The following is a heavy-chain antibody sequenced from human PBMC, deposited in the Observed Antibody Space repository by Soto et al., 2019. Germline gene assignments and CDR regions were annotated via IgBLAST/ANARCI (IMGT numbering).Heavy chain of an antibody. J-gene: IGHJ6*02. V-gene: IGHV1-18*01. CDR2: ISAYNGNT. CDR1: GYTFPSYG. Sequence: QVQLVQSGAEVKKSGASVKVSCKASGYTFPSYGISWVRQAPGQGLEWMGRISAYNGNTNYAQKFQGRVIMTTDTSATTAYMELRSLRSDDTAVYYCARARSSSWYGDYLGMDVLGQGTTVTVSS. D-gene: IGHD6-13*01. CDR3: ARARSSSWYGDYLGMDV.